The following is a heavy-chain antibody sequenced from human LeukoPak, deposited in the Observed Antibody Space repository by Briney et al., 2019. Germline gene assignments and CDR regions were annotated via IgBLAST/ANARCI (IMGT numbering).Heavy chain of an antibody. J-gene: IGHJ5*02. CDR2: INPNSGGT. CDR3: ARAGGRSWFDP. Sequence: ASVKVSCKASGYSFNDKYLHWVRQAPGQGLEWMGSINPNSGGTNYAQKFQGRVTMTTDTSMSTAYMELSRLTSDDTAVYYCARAGGRSWFDPWGQGTLVTVSS. CDR1: GYSFNDKY. V-gene: IGHV1-2*02.